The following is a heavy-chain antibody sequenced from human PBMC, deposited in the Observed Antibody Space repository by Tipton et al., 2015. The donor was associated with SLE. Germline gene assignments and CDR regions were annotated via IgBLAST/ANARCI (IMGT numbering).Heavy chain of an antibody. J-gene: IGHJ6*03. CDR3: ARRGDYSSSWYVAYYYYMDV. CDR1: GGSITSGGYY. CDR2: INHSGST. D-gene: IGHD6-13*01. V-gene: IGHV4-34*01. Sequence: TLSLTCSVSGGSITSGGYYWTWIRQHPGKGLEWIGEINHSGSTNYNPSLKSRVTISVDTFKNQFSLKLSSVTAADTAVYYCARRGDYSSSWYVAYYYYMDVWGKGTTVTVSS.